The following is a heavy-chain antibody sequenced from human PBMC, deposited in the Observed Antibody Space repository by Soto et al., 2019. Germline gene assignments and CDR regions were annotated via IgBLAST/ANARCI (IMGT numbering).Heavy chain of an antibody. CDR3: AREVNSSPARGPNWFDP. V-gene: IGHV4-4*02. Sequence: QVQLQESGPGLVQPSGTLSLTCAVSGDSINTSHWWSWVRQTPGKGLEWIGETYHSGTTNYNPSLKTRVTISIDKSKNQFSLKMNSVTAAATAVYYCAREVNSSPARGPNWFDPWGQGTLVTVSS. J-gene: IGHJ5*02. CDR1: GDSINTSHW. CDR2: TYHSGTT. D-gene: IGHD6-13*01.